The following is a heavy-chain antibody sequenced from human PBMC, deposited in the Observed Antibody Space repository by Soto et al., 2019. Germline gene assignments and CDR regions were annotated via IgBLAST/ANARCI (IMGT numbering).Heavy chain of an antibody. V-gene: IGHV4-59*12. J-gene: IGHJ6*02. D-gene: IGHD4-17*01. CDR1: GGSISSYY. Sequence: SETLSLTCAVSGGSISSYYWSWIRQPPGKGLEWIGYIYYSGSTNYNPSLKSRVTISVDRSKNQFSLKLSSVTAADTAVYYCARAHYGDYGYGMDVWGQGTTVTVSS. CDR2: IYYSGST. CDR3: ARAHYGDYGYGMDV.